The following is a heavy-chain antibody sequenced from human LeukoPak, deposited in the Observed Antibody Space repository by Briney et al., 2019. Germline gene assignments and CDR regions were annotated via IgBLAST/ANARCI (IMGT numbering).Heavy chain of an antibody. Sequence: GGSLRLSCAASGFTVSSNYMSWVRQAPGKGLEWVSVIYSDGSTYYADSVKGRFTISRDNSKNTLYLQMNSLRAEDTAVYYCARSLRGYSYVLDYWGQGTLVTVSS. CDR2: IYSDGST. D-gene: IGHD5-18*01. CDR1: GFTVSSNY. CDR3: ARSLRGYSYVLDY. J-gene: IGHJ4*02. V-gene: IGHV3-66*01.